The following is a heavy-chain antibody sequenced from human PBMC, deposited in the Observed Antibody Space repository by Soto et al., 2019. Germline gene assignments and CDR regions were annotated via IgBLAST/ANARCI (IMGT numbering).Heavy chain of an antibody. Sequence: SETLSLTCTVSGGSISSGGYYWSWIRQHPGKGLEWIGYIYYSGSTYYNPSLKSRVTISVDTSKNQFSLKLSSVTAADTAVYYCARGDSSGYYFDYWGQGTLVTVSS. CDR3: ARGDSSGYYFDY. D-gene: IGHD3-22*01. CDR1: GGSISSGGYY. V-gene: IGHV4-31*03. J-gene: IGHJ4*02. CDR2: IYYSGST.